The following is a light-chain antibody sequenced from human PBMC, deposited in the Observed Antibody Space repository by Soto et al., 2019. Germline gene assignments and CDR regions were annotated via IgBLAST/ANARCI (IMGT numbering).Light chain of an antibody. V-gene: IGKV1-39*01. CDR3: QQSYSSPIT. J-gene: IGKJ5*01. CDR2: GAS. CDR1: QSISKF. Sequence: DIQMTQSPSSLSASVGDRVSISCRASQSISKFLNWYHQKPGKAPKLLIYGASSLQSGVPSRFSGSGSGTDFPLTISRLQPEDFATYYCQQSYSSPITFGPGTRLEIK.